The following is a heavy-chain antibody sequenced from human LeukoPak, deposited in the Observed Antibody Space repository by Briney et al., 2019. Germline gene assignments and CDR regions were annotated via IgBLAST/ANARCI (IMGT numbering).Heavy chain of an antibody. Sequence: GGSLRLSCAASGFTFSSYWMSWVRQAPGKGLEWVANIKQDGSEKYYVDSVKGRFTISRDNAKNSLYLQMNSLRAEDTALYYCAREIVVVVAAPPWFDPWGQGTLVTVSS. D-gene: IGHD2-15*01. CDR3: AREIVVVVAAPPWFDP. V-gene: IGHV3-7*01. CDR1: GFTFSSYW. CDR2: IKQDGSEK. J-gene: IGHJ5*02.